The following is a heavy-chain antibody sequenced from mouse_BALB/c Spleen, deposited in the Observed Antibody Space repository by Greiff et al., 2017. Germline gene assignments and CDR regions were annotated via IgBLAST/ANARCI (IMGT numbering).Heavy chain of an antibody. V-gene: IGHV5-6*01. CDR3: ARHGPALTTATPYYFDY. Sequence: EVQRVESGGDLVKPGGSLKLSCAASGFTFSSYGMSWVRQTPDKRLEWVATISSGGSYTYYPDSVKGRFTISRDNAKNTLYLQMSRLKSEDTAMYYCARHGPALTTATPYYFDYWGQGTTLTVSS. CDR2: ISSGGSYT. CDR1: GFTFSSYG. D-gene: IGHD1-2*01. J-gene: IGHJ2*01.